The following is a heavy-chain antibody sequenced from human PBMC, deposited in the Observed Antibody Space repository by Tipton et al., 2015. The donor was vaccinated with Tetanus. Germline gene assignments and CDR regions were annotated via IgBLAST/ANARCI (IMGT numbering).Heavy chain of an antibody. CDR3: VRSHVFRLTLFGEEIPRSGRFDP. V-gene: IGHV4-59*01. D-gene: IGHD3-3*01. Sequence: LRLSCTVSGGSISNYYWNWIRQSPGKRLEWIGNIYYSGDTAYNPFLRGRATISLDKAKNHFSLRLRSVTAADTALYYCVRSHVFRLTLFGEEIPRSGRFDPWGQGTLVTVSS. CDR2: IYYSGDT. J-gene: IGHJ5*02. CDR1: GGSISNYY.